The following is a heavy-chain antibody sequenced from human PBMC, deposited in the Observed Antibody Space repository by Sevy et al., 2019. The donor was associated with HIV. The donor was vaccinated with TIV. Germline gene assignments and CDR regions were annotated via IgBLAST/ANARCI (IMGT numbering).Heavy chain of an antibody. CDR1: GFTFSSYG. D-gene: IGHD3-22*01. CDR3: AKDLTRDSSGYYDPIYYYGMDV. CDR2: ISYDGSNK. Sequence: GGSLRLSCAASGFTFSSYGMHWVHQAPGKGLEWVAVISYDGSNKYYADSVKGRFTISRDNSKNTLYLQMNSLRAEDTAVYYCAKDLTRDSSGYYDPIYYYGMDVWGQGTTVTVSS. V-gene: IGHV3-30*18. J-gene: IGHJ6*02.